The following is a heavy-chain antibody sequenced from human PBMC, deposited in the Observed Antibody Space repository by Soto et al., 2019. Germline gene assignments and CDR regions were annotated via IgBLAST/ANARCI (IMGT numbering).Heavy chain of an antibody. D-gene: IGHD2-2*01. CDR2: MNPINGAT. Sequence: ASVKVSCKASGYDFTAYDINWVRQASGQVLEWMGWMNPINGATGSARRFQGRVSMTRNTATATAYLELTSLRSDDSAVYFCGRGPSPRAPAGGTPYYYAMDVWGQGTTVTVSS. CDR3: GRGPSPRAPAGGTPYYYAMDV. V-gene: IGHV1-8*02. CDR1: GYDFTAYD. J-gene: IGHJ6*02.